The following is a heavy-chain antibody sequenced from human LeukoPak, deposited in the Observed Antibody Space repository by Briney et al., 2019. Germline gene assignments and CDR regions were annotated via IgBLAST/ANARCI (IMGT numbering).Heavy chain of an antibody. D-gene: IGHD6-6*01. V-gene: IGHV4-59*11. CDR3: ARTSYSSSSVWFDP. J-gene: IGHJ5*02. CDR2: IYYSGST. Sequence: SETPSLTCTVSGGSISSHYWSWIRQPPGKGLEWIGYIYYSGSTNYNPSLESRVTISVDTSKNQFSLKLSSVTAADTAVYYCARTSYSSSSVWFDPWGQGTLVTVSS. CDR1: GGSISSHY.